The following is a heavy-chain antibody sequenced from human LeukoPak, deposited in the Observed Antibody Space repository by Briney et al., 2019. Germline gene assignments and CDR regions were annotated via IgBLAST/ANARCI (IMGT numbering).Heavy chain of an antibody. CDR1: GYSFPNYW. V-gene: IGHV5-51*01. Sequence: GESLKISCKGSGYSFPNYWIAWVRQMPGKGLEWMGIIYPGDSDTKYSPSFEGQVTLSADKSINTAYLQWSSLTASDTAMYYCARLTDYCDSSGYYRNYNWFDPWGQGTLVTVSS. CDR3: ARLTDYCDSSGYYRNYNWFDP. J-gene: IGHJ5*02. CDR2: IYPGDSDT. D-gene: IGHD3-22*01.